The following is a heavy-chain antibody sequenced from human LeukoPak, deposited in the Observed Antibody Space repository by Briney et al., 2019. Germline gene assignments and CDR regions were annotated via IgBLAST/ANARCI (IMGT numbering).Heavy chain of an antibody. CDR1: EFSVGSNY. J-gene: IGHJ4*02. CDR3: AKSTIVVANYFDY. CDR2: IYSGGST. V-gene: IGHV3-66*01. D-gene: IGHD3-22*01. Sequence: GGSLRLSCAASEFSVGSNYMTWVRQAPGKGLEWVSLIYSGGSTYYADSVKGRFTISRDNSKNTLYLQMNSLRAEDTAVYYCAKSTIVVANYFDYWGQGTLVTVSS.